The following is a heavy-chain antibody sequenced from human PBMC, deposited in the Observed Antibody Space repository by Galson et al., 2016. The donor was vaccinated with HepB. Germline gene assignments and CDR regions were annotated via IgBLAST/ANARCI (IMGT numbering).Heavy chain of an antibody. CDR1: GFTFSSYW. Sequence: SLRLSCAASGFTFSSYWMHWVRQAPGRGLVWVSRISSDVSTTDYADSVKGRFTISRDNVKNTVYLQMNSLRAEDTAVYYCARDWSEIDYDVLTANYYYYHYGMDAWGQGTTVTVSS. CDR2: ISSDVSTT. V-gene: IGHV3-74*01. D-gene: IGHD3-9*01. J-gene: IGHJ6*02. CDR3: ARDWSEIDYDVLTANYYYYHYGMDA.